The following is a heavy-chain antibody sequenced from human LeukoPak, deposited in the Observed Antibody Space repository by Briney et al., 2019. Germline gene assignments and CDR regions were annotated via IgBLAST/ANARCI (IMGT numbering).Heavy chain of an antibody. V-gene: IGHV3-30*02. CDR2: IRYDGSNK. CDR3: AKLGYYGSGSYGYFFDY. J-gene: IGHJ4*02. Sequence: GGSLRLSCAASGFTFSSYGMHWVRQAPGKGLEWVAFIRYDGSNKYYAGSVKGRFTISRDNSKNTLYLQMNSLRAEDTAVYYCAKLGYYGSGSYGYFFDYWGQGTLVTVSS. CDR1: GFTFSSYG. D-gene: IGHD3-10*01.